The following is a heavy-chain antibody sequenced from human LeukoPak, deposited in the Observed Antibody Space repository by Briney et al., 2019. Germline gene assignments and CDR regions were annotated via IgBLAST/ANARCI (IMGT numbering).Heavy chain of an antibody. CDR3: AGDNMITFGGVTAPVDY. CDR2: ISGSGGST. D-gene: IGHD3-16*01. Sequence: GGSLRLSCAASGFTFSSYAMSWVRQAPGKGLEWVSAISGSGGSTYYADSVKGRFTISRDNSKNTLYLQMNSLRAEDTAVYYCAGDNMITFGGVTAPVDYWGQGTLVTVSS. V-gene: IGHV3-23*01. J-gene: IGHJ4*02. CDR1: GFTFSSYA.